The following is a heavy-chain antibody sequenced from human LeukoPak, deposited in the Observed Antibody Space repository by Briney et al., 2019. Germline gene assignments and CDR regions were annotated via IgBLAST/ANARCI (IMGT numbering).Heavy chain of an antibody. Sequence: GGSLRLSCSASVVTFNSYPVHWVRQAPGKGLKYVSGISRNGGSTYYADPVKGRFTISGDNSKNTLYLQMSSLRAENKALYYCVKESGFMVAPNSAFDIWGQGTMVTVSS. J-gene: IGHJ3*02. V-gene: IGHV3-64D*06. CDR2: ISRNGGST. D-gene: IGHD4/OR15-4a*01. CDR1: VVTFNSYP. CDR3: VKESGFMVAPNSAFDI.